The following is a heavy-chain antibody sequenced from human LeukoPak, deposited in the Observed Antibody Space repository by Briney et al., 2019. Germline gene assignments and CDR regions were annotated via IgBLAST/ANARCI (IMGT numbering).Heavy chain of an antibody. D-gene: IGHD1-1*01. CDR2: ISAYNGNT. Sequence: ASVKVSCKASGYTFTSYGISWVRQAPGQELEWMGWISAYNGNTNYAQKLQGRVTMTTDTSTSTAYMELRSLRSDDTAVYYCARDIGYTTPTNWFDPWGQGTLVTVSS. V-gene: IGHV1-18*01. CDR3: ARDIGYTTPTNWFDP. J-gene: IGHJ5*02. CDR1: GYTFTSYG.